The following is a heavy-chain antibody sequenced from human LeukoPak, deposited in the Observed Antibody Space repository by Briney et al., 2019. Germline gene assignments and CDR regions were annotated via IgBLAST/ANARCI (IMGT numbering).Heavy chain of an antibody. Sequence: PSETLSLTCAVSGGSISSGGYSWSWIRQPPGKGLEWIGYIYHSGSAYYNPSLKSRVTISVDRSKNQFSLKLSSVTAADTAVYYCARVTMVRGLDYWGQGTLVTVSS. CDR2: IYHSGSA. J-gene: IGHJ4*02. CDR3: ARVTMVRGLDY. D-gene: IGHD3-10*01. V-gene: IGHV4-30-2*01. CDR1: GGSISSGGYS.